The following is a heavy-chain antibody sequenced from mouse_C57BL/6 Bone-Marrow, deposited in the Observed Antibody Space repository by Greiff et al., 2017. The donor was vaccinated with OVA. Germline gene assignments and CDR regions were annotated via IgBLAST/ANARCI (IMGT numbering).Heavy chain of an antibody. CDR2: IYPRSGNT. V-gene: IGHV1-81*01. Sequence: VKLMESGAVLARPGASVKLSCKASGYTFTSYGISWVKQRTGQGLEWIGEIYPRSGNTCYNEKFKGKATLTADKSSSTAYMELRSLTSEDSEVCFCASGRGSRGAMDDWGQGTSVTVSS. J-gene: IGHJ4*01. CDR3: ASGRGSRGAMDD. CDR1: GYTFTSYG. D-gene: IGHD1-1*01.